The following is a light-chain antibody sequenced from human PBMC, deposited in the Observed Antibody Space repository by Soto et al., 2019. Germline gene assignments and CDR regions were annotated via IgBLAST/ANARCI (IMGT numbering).Light chain of an antibody. V-gene: IGKV1-5*01. CDR1: QSISGW. Sequence: DIQMTQSPYTLSASVGDRVTITCRASQSISGWLAWYQQKPGKAPKLLIYDASSVASGVPSRFSGSGSGTEVTLTISRLQPDDFATYCCQQYNSYSVNAFGQGTKVDIK. J-gene: IGKJ2*01. CDR2: DAS. CDR3: QQYNSYSVNA.